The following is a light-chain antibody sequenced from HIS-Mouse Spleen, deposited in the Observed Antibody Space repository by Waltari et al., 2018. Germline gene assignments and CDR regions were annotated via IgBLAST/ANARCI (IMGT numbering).Light chain of an antibody. CDR1: ALPKKY. V-gene: IGLV3-10*01. J-gene: IGLJ2*01. Sequence: SYELTQPPSVSVSPGQTARITCSGDALPKKYAYWYQQKSGQAPGLVIYENSKRPSGIPGRFSGSSSGTMATVTISGSQVEDEADYYCYSTDSSGNHRVFGGGTKLTVL. CDR2: ENS. CDR3: YSTDSSGNHRV.